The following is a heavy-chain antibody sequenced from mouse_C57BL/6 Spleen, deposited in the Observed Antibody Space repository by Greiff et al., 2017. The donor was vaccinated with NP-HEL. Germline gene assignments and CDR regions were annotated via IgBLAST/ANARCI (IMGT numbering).Heavy chain of an antibody. J-gene: IGHJ3*01. CDR3: AREDYYGSSPWFAY. CDR2: ISSGGSYT. V-gene: IGHV5-6*01. CDR1: GFTFSSYG. Sequence: EVMLVEYGGDLVKPGGSLKLSCAASGFTFSSYGMSWVRQTPDKRLEWVATISSGGSYTHYPDSVKGRFTISRDNAKNTLYLQMSSLKSEDTAMYYCAREDYYGSSPWFAYWGQGTLVTVSA. D-gene: IGHD1-1*01.